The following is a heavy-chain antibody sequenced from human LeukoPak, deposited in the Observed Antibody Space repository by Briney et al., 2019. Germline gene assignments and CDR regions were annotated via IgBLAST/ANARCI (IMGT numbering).Heavy chain of an antibody. D-gene: IGHD2-2*01. CDR3: ARDGYQPLDVTYFQH. CDR1: GYTFTSYG. V-gene: IGHV1-18*01. CDR2: ISAYNGNT. Sequence: ASVKVSCKASGYTFTSYGISWVRQAPGQGLEWMGWISAYNGNTKNAQKLQGRVTTTTDTSTSTAYMELRSLRSDDTAVYYCARDGYQPLDVTYFQHWGQGTLVTVSS. J-gene: IGHJ1*01.